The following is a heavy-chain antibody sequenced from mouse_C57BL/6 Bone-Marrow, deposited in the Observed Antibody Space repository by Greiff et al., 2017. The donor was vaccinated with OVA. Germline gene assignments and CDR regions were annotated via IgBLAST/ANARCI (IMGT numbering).Heavy chain of an antibody. J-gene: IGHJ2*01. D-gene: IGHD4-1*02. V-gene: IGHV5-16*01. CDR1: GFTFSDYY. CDR3: ARESTGFDY. Sequence: DVKLQESEGGLVQPGSSMKLSCTASGFTFSDYYMAWVRQVPEKGLEWVANINYDGSSTYYLDSLKSRFIISRDNAKNILYLQMSSLKSEDTATYYCARESTGFDYWGQGTTLTVSS. CDR2: INYDGSST.